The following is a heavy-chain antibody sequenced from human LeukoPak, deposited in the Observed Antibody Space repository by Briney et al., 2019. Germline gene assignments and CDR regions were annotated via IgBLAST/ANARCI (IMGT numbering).Heavy chain of an antibody. D-gene: IGHD3-22*01. CDR1: GFTVSTNY. CDR2: IYSGGST. CDR3: ARSPRIYDNSGYYLVEYFDL. Sequence: PGGSLRLSCAASGFTVSTNYMSWVRQAPGKGLEWVSTIYSGGSTSYADSVKGRFTISRDISKNTLFLQMSSLRAEDTAVYYCARSPRIYDNSGYYLVEYFDLWGRGTLVTVSS. J-gene: IGHJ2*01. V-gene: IGHV3-53*01.